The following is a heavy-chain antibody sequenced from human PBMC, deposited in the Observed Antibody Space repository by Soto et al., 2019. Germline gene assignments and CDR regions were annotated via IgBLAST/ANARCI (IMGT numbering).Heavy chain of an antibody. CDR1: GFTFSSYD. J-gene: IGHJ6*02. CDR2: IGTAGDP. V-gene: IGHV3-13*05. D-gene: IGHD2-8*01. CDR3: ARARPYCTNGVCYTYYYYGMDV. Sequence: EVQLVESGGGLVQPGGSLRLSCAASGFTFSSYDMHWVRQATGKGLEWVSAIGTAGDPYYPGSVKGRFTISRENAKNSLYLQMNSLRAGDTAVYYCARARPYCTNGVCYTYYYYGMDVWGQGTTVTVSS.